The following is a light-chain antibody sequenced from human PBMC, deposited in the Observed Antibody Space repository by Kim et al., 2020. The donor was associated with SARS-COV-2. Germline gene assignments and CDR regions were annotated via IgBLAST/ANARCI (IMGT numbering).Light chain of an antibody. CDR1: SSDVGSYNL. CDR2: EVS. Sequence: QSALTQPASVSGSPGQSITISCTGTSSDVGSYNLVSWYQQHPGKAPKLMIYEVSKRSSGVSNRFSGSKSGNTASLTISGLQAEDEADYYCCSYAGICYVFGTGTKVTVL. J-gene: IGLJ1*01. CDR3: CSYAGICYV. V-gene: IGLV2-23*02.